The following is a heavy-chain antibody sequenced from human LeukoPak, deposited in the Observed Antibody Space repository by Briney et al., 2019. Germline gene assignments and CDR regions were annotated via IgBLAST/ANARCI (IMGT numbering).Heavy chain of an antibody. CDR3: AKGSTIFKYDF. J-gene: IGHJ4*02. D-gene: IGHD3-3*01. CDR2: ISYDGSNK. Sequence: PGGSLRLSCAASGFTFSSYAMHWVRQAPGKGLEWVAVISYDGSNKYYADSVKGRFTISRDNSKNTLYLQMNSLRAEDTAVYYCAKGSTIFKYDFWGQGALVTVSS. V-gene: IGHV3-30-3*01. CDR1: GFTFSSYA.